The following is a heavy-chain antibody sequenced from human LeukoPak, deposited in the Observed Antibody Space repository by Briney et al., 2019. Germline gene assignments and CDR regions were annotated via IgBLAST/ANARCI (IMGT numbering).Heavy chain of an antibody. V-gene: IGHV3-23*01. D-gene: IGHD3-10*01. CDR1: GFTFSSYA. J-gene: IGHJ6*03. Sequence: PGGSLRLSCAASGFTFSSYAMSWVRQAPGKGLEWVSAISGSGGSTYYADSVKGRFTISRDNSKNTLYLQMYSLRAEDTAVYYCAKDSGSGYYYYMDVWGKGTTVTVSS. CDR3: AKDSGSGYYYYMDV. CDR2: ISGSGGST.